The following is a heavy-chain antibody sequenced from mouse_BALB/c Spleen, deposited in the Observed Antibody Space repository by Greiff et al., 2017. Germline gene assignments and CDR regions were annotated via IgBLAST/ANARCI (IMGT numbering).Heavy chain of an antibody. J-gene: IGHJ3*01. CDR1: GYSITSGYY. CDR2: RSYDGSN. CDR3: ARADIYDGYSWFAY. V-gene: IGHV3-6*02. Sequence: DVQLQESGPGLVKPSQSLSLTCSVSGYSITSGYYWYWIRQFPGNKLEWMGYRSYDGSNNYNPSLKNRITITRDTSKNQFFLKLNSVTTEDTSTYYCARADIYDGYSWFAYWGQGTLVTVSA. D-gene: IGHD2-3*01.